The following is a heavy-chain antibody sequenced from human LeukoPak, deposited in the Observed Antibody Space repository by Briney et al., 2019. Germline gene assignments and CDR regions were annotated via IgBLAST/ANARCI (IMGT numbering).Heavy chain of an antibody. V-gene: IGHV3-21*01. D-gene: IGHD3-10*01. J-gene: IGHJ4*02. CDR1: GFTFSNYW. CDR2: ISSSSSYI. Sequence: GGSLRLSCAASGFTFSNYWMNWVRQAPGKGLEWVSSISSSSSYIYYADSVKGRFTISRDNAKNSLYLQMNSLRAEDTAVYYCARVARYGSGSYYFDYWGQGTLVTVSS. CDR3: ARVARYGSGSYYFDY.